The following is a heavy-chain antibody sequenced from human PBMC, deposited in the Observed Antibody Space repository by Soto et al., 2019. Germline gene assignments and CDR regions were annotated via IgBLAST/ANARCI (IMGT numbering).Heavy chain of an antibody. Sequence: QVQLVQSGAEVKKPGASVKVSCKASGYTFTSYGISWVRQAPGQGLEWMGWISAYHGNTNDAKKLQGRVTMTTDTTTSTAYMELRSLRSDDTAVYYCATDLPRATTISPTVTTGVDYWGQGTLVTVSS. CDR2: ISAYHGNT. J-gene: IGHJ4*02. CDR1: GYTFTSYG. D-gene: IGHD4-17*01. V-gene: IGHV1-18*01. CDR3: ATDLPRATTISPTVTTGVDY.